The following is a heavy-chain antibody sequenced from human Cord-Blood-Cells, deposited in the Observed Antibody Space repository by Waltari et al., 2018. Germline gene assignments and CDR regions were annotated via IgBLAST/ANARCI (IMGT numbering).Heavy chain of an antibody. Sequence: EVQLVESGGGLVQPGGSLRLSCAASGFTFSSYWMCWVRQAPGKWLGWVANIKQDGSEKYYVDSVKGRFTISRDNAKNSLYLQMNSLGAEDTAVYYCARGGGADYWGQGTLVTVSS. CDR3: ARGGGADY. V-gene: IGHV3-7*04. CDR2: IKQDGSEK. CDR1: GFTFSSYW. J-gene: IGHJ4*02. D-gene: IGHD3-16*01.